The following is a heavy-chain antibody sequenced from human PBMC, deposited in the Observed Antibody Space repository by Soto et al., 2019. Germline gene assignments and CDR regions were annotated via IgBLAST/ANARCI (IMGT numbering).Heavy chain of an antibody. V-gene: IGHV1-8*01. CDR1: GYTFTSYD. D-gene: IGHD1-1*01. CDR2: MNPNSGNT. J-gene: IGHJ3*02. CDR3: ARDINFGQDGAFDI. Sequence: EASVKVSCKASGYTFTSYDINWVRQATGQGLEWMGWMNPNSGNTGYAQKFQGRVTMTRNTSISTAYMELSSLRSEDTAVYYCARDINFGQDGAFDIWGQGTMVTVSS.